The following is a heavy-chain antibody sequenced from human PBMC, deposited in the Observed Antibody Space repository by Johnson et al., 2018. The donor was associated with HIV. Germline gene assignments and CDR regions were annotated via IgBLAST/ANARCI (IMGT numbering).Heavy chain of an antibody. J-gene: IGHJ3*02. CDR2: ISGSGGST. D-gene: IGHD6-19*01. CDR3: AKELALYSSGYGGDAFDI. CDR1: GFTFSSYA. V-gene: IGHV3-23*04. Sequence: VQLVESGGGVVQPGGSLRLSCAASGFTFSSYAMSWVRQAPGKGLEWVSAISGSGGSTYYADSVKGRFTISRDNSKNTLYLQMNSLRAEDTAVYYCAKELALYSSGYGGDAFDIWGQGTLVIVSS.